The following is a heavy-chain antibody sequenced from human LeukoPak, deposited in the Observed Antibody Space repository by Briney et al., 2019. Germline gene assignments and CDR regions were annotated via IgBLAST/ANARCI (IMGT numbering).Heavy chain of an antibody. J-gene: IGHJ1*01. Sequence: GGSLRLSCGASGFTFSNYGMLWVRQAPGKGLEWVAFIRYDGNNKLYADSMKGRFTISRDNSKNTLYLHINSLRAEDTAVYSCARSFFQWNYGSCLDSWGQGTLVTVSS. V-gene: IGHV3-30*02. D-gene: IGHD1-7*01. CDR2: IRYDGNNK. CDR1: GFTFSNYG. CDR3: ARSFFQWNYGSCLDS.